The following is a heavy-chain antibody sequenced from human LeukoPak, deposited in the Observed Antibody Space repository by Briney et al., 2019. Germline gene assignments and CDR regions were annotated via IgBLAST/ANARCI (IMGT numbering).Heavy chain of an antibody. Sequence: GGSLRLSCAASGFTFSSYEMNWVRQAPGKGLEWVSYISSSGSTIYYADSVKGRFTISRDNAKNSLYLQMNSLRAEETAVYYCAREPEEYSSGWRPYYFDYWGQGTLVTVSS. V-gene: IGHV3-48*03. D-gene: IGHD6-19*01. CDR3: AREPEEYSSGWRPYYFDY. CDR1: GFTFSSYE. CDR2: ISSSGSTI. J-gene: IGHJ4*02.